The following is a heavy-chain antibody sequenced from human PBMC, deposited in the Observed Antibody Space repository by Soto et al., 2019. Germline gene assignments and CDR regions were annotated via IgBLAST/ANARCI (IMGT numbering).Heavy chain of an antibody. V-gene: IGHV4-34*01. Sequence: SETLSLTCAVYGGSFSGYYWTWIRQPPGTGLEWIGEINHSGSTNYNPSLKSRVTISLDTSKNQFSLRLTSVTAADTAVYSCARHPSGFYDSWGQGTLVTVS. CDR1: GGSFSGYY. D-gene: IGHD3-3*01. CDR3: ARHPSGFYDS. CDR2: INHSGST. J-gene: IGHJ5*02.